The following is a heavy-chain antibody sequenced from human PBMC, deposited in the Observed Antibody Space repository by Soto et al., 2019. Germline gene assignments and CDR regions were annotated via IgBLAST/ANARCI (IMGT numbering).Heavy chain of an antibody. V-gene: IGHV1-18*04. CDR3: ATQSLLGAFDY. J-gene: IGHJ4*02. CDR2: ISAYNGNT. D-gene: IGHD3-16*01. Sequence: VTSVKVSCKASGYTFTSYGISWVRQAPGQGLEWMGWISAYNGNTNYAQKLQGRVTMTTDTSTSTAYMELRSLRSDDTAVYYCATQSLLGAFDYWGQGTLVTVSS. CDR1: GYTFTSYG.